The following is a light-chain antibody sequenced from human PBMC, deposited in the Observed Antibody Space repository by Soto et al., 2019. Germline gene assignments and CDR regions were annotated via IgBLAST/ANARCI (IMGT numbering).Light chain of an antibody. CDR2: DVS. Sequence: QSVLTRPASVSGSPGQSITLSCTGTSSDVGGYNYVSWYQQHPGKAPKLMIYDVSNRPSGVSNRFSGSKSGNTASLTISGLQAEDEADYYCSSYTSSSTYVFGTGTKVTVL. CDR1: SSDVGGYNY. CDR3: SSYTSSSTYV. V-gene: IGLV2-14*01. J-gene: IGLJ1*01.